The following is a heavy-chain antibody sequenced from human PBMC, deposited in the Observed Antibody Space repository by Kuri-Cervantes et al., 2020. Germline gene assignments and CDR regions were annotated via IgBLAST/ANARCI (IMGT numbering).Heavy chain of an antibody. CDR1: GGSISSYY. Sequence: SETLSLTCTVSGGSISSYYWSWIRQPPGKGLEWIGNKHHSGSTYYNPSLKSRVTISVDTSKNQFSLKLSSVTAADTAVYYCARIRGKKMVRGVPVSSWHYYGMDVWGQGTTVTVSS. CDR2: KHHSGST. CDR3: ARIRGKKMVRGVPVSSWHYYGMDV. J-gene: IGHJ6*02. D-gene: IGHD3-10*01. V-gene: IGHV4-59*04.